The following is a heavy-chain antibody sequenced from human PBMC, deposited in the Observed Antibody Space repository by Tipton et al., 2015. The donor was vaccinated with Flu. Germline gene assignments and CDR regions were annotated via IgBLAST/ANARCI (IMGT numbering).Heavy chain of an antibody. J-gene: IGHJ4*02. CDR1: GDSIASDYF. D-gene: IGHD3-10*01. V-gene: IGHV4-38-2*01. Sequence: TLSLTCSVSGDSIASDYFWAWIRQPPGKGLEWIGNIYHSGNTYYNPSLRSRVIMSVDKSKNQFSLKLSSVTAADTAVYYCARTTYYYGSGSSDYWGQGTLVTVSS. CDR3: ARTTYYYGSGSSDY. CDR2: IYHSGNT.